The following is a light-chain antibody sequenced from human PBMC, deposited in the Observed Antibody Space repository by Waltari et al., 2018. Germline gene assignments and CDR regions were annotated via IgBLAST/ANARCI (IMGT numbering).Light chain of an antibody. CDR2: DVT. Sequence: QSALTQPPSVSGSPGQSVTISCTGSSSDVGRYNRVSWYQQTPGTAPKLIFYDVTKRPSGVPDRFSWSKSGNTASLTISGLQAEDEADYYCSSHTDISVVIAGGTKLTVL. CDR1: SSDVGRYNR. V-gene: IGLV2-18*02. J-gene: IGLJ2*01. CDR3: SSHTDISVV.